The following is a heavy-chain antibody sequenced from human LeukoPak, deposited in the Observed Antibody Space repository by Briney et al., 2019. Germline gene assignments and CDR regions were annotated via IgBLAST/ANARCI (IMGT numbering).Heavy chain of an antibody. D-gene: IGHD6-13*01. V-gene: IGHV4-31*03. CDR3: ARVWDSRSFSVGYLDY. Sequence: PSETLSLTCTVSGGSISSGGYYWGWIRHHPGKVLEWIGYIYYSGSTDYNPSLKSRVTISVDTSKNHFSLKLSSVTAADTAVYYCARVWDSRSFSVGYLDYWGQGTVVTVSS. CDR2: IYYSGST. J-gene: IGHJ4*02. CDR1: GGSISSGGYY.